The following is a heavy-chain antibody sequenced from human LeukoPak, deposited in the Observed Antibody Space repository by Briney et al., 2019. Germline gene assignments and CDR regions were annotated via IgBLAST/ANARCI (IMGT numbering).Heavy chain of an antibody. D-gene: IGHD1-26*01. CDR1: GLTFRSYA. V-gene: IGHV3-23*01. CDR2: ISGSGGGP. CDR3: AKVGILGAARYLDY. Sequence: PGGSLRLSCAASGLTFRSYAMSWVRQAPGKGLEWVSSISGSGGGPYYADSVKGRFTISRDNSKNVMYLQMNSLRAEDTAVYYCAKVGILGAARYLDYWGQGTLVTVSS. J-gene: IGHJ4*02.